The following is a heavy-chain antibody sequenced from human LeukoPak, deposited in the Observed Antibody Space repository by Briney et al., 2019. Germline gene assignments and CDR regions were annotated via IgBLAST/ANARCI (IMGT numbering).Heavy chain of an antibody. CDR3: ASGHSSGYYWDAFDI. V-gene: IGHV4-59*06. CDR1: GGSISSYY. J-gene: IGHJ3*02. D-gene: IGHD3-22*01. Sequence: PSETLSLTCTVSGGSISSYYWSWIRQPPGKGLEWIGYIYYSGSTYYNPSLKSRVTISVDTSTNQFSLKLSSVTAADTAVYYCASGHSSGYYWDAFDIWGQGTMVTVSS. CDR2: IYYSGST.